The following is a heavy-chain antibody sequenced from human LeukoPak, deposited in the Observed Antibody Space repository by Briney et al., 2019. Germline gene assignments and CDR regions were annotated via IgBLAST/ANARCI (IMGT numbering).Heavy chain of an antibody. D-gene: IGHD6-13*01. CDR3: ARYSSSWDY. CDR1: GYSISSGYY. Sequence: SETLSLTCAVSGYSISSGYYWGWIRQPPGQGLEWIGGIYHSGSTYYNPSLKSRVTISVDTSKNQFSLKLSSVTAADTAVYYCARYSSSWDYLGEPSQVAVCS. V-gene: IGHV4-38-2*01. CDR2: IYHSGST. J-gene: IGHJ4*02.